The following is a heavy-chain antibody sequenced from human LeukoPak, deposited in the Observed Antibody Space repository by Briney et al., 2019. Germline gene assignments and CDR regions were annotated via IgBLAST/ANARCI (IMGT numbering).Heavy chain of an antibody. J-gene: IGHJ4*02. Sequence: ASVKVSCKASGYTFTSYGISWVRQAPGQGLEWMGWISAYNGNTNYAQKLQGRVTMTTDTSTSTAYMELRSLRSDDTAVYYCARDGRRYYYDSSGYYSFDYWGQGTLVAVSS. V-gene: IGHV1-18*01. CDR2: ISAYNGNT. CDR1: GYTFTSYG. CDR3: ARDGRRYYYDSSGYYSFDY. D-gene: IGHD3-22*01.